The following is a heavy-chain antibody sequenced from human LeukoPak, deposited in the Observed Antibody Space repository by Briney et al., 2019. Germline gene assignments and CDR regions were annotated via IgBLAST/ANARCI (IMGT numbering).Heavy chain of an antibody. D-gene: IGHD1-26*01. CDR2: IYHSGST. V-gene: IGHV4-59*12. CDR3: ARVYRIVGATPDY. Sequence: SETLSLTCIVFGGSISSYYWSWIRQPAGKGLEWIGYIYHSGSTYYNPSLKSRVTISVDRSKNQFSLKLSSVTAADTAVYYCARVYRIVGATPDYWGQGTLVTVSS. CDR1: GGSISSYY. J-gene: IGHJ4*02.